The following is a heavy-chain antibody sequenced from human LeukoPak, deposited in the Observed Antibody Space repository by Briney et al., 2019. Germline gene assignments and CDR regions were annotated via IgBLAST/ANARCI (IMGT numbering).Heavy chain of an antibody. Sequence: GGSLRLSCAGSGFTLSSNWMHWVRQGPGKGLVWVSRIYSDGSRTNYADSVKGRFTISGDNAKNTLYLQMNSLGAEDTAVYYCVQDWAWGAFAYWGQGTLVTVS. V-gene: IGHV3-74*01. D-gene: IGHD7-27*01. CDR2: IYSDGSRT. CDR3: VQDWAWGAFAY. J-gene: IGHJ4*02. CDR1: GFTLSSNW.